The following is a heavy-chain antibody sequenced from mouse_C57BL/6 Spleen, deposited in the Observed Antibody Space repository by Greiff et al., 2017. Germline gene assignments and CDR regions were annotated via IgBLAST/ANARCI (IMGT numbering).Heavy chain of an antibody. Sequence: QVQLQQSGAELVRPGTSVKVSCKASGYAFTNYLIGWVKQRPGQGLEWIGVINPGSGGTNYNEKFKGKATLTADKSSSTAYMQLSSLTSEDSAVYFCARSRSNSPFDYWGQGTTLTVSS. CDR2: INPGSGGT. CDR3: ARSRSNSPFDY. J-gene: IGHJ2*01. D-gene: IGHD2-5*01. V-gene: IGHV1-54*01. CDR1: GYAFTNYL.